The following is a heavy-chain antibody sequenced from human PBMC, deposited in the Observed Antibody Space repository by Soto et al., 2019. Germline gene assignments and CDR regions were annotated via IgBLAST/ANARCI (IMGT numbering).Heavy chain of an antibody. CDR1: GGSISNSNW. CDR2: IYHTGST. Sequence: SETLPLTCGVFGGSISNSNWWTWVRQPPGKGLEWIGEIYHTGSTNYNSSLMSRVTISLDKPNNQFSLKLSSVTAADTAVYYCAHRPIVGAAIWGQGTLVTVS. CDR3: AHRPIVGAAI. J-gene: IGHJ4*02. D-gene: IGHD1-26*01. V-gene: IGHV4-4*02.